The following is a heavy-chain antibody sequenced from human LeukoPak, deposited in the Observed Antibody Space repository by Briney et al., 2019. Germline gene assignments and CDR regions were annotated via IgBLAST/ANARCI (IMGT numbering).Heavy chain of an antibody. CDR3: ARGGSYLSAFDI. CDR2: IYSGGST. Sequence: GGSLRLSCAASRFAFSSYAMTWVRQAPGKGLEWVSIIYSGGSTFYADSVKGRFTISRDNSKNTLYLQMNSLRAEDTAVYYCARGGSYLSAFDIWGQGTMVTVSS. V-gene: IGHV3-53*01. D-gene: IGHD1-26*01. J-gene: IGHJ3*02. CDR1: RFAFSSYA.